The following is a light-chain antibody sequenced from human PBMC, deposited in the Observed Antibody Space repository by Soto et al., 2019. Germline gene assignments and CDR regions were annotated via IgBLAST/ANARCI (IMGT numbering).Light chain of an antibody. CDR2: DAS. V-gene: IGKV1-5*01. J-gene: IGKJ3*01. CDR3: QHYDIYGRLT. Sequence: DIQMTQSPSTLSAPVGDTVTISCRTSQTINNLLAWYQKKPGKAPGPLIFDASTVNPGVPSRFSGSGSGTDFTLTISDLQPDDFATYYCQHYDIYGRLTFGPGTTVDIK. CDR1: QTINNL.